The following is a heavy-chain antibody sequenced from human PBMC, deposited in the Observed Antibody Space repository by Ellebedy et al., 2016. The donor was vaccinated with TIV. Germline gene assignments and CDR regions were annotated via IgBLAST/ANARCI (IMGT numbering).Heavy chain of an antibody. CDR2: VSSDGGTK. V-gene: IGHV3-30*03. D-gene: IGHD1-26*01. CDR3: APWASMD. CDR1: GFTFYNFG. J-gene: IGHJ4*02. Sequence: GESLKISXAASGFTFYNFGLHWVRQAPGKGLEWVAVVSSDGGTKHYGDSVKGRFTISRDNSMNTLYLQMNSLRTEDTAVYYCAPWASMDWGQGTLVTVSS.